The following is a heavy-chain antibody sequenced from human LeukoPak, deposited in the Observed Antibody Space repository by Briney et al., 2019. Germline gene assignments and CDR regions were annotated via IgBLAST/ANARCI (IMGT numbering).Heavy chain of an antibody. J-gene: IGHJ4*02. Sequence: SETLSLTCSVSGGSISISNYYWGWIRQPPGKGLEWIGTIHHTGSTYYNPSLRSRVTVSVDTSDNQFSLKVTSVTAADTAIYYCARHPSGSSFDYWGQGTLVAVSS. CDR3: ARHPSGSSFDY. CDR1: GGSISISNYY. CDR2: IHHTGST. D-gene: IGHD1-26*01. V-gene: IGHV4-39*01.